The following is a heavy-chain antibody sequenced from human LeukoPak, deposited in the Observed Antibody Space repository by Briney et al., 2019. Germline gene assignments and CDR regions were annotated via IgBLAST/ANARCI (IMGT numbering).Heavy chain of an antibody. V-gene: IGHV3-48*01. CDR2: ISSSSSTI. J-gene: IGHJ4*02. Sequence: PGGSLRLSCVASGFSFNGDWMNWVRQAPGKGLEWVSYISSSSSTICYADSVKGRFTISRDNAKNSLYLQMNSLRAEDTAVYYCASTLDIVATIEGDYWGQGTLVTVSS. D-gene: IGHD5-12*01. CDR3: ASTLDIVATIEGDY. CDR1: GFSFNGDW.